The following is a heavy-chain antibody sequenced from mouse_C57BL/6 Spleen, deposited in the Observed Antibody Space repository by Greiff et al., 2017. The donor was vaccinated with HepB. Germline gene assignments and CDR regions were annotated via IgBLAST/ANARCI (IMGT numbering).Heavy chain of an antibody. J-gene: IGHJ4*01. CDR3: ARTLLYGSSPYYAMDY. CDR2: IHPNSGST. Sequence: QVQLQQPGAELVKPGASVKLSCKASGYTFTSYWMHWVKQRPGQGLEWIGMIHPNSGSTNYNEKFKSKATLTVDKSSSTAYMQLSSLTSEDSAVYYGARTLLYGSSPYYAMDYWGQGTSVTVSS. CDR1: GYTFTSYW. V-gene: IGHV1-64*01. D-gene: IGHD1-1*01.